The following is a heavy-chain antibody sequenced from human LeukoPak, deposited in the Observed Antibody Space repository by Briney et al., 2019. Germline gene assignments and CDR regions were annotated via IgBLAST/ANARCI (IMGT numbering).Heavy chain of an antibody. J-gene: IGHJ4*02. CDR2: ISWNSGSI. Sequence: PGGSLRLSCAASGFTFDDYAMHWVRQAPGKGLGWVSGISWNSGSIGYADSVKGRFTISRDNAKNSLYLQMNSLRAEDTALYYCAKDRGYSYGTHPFDYWGRGTLVTVSS. CDR1: GFTFDDYA. CDR3: AKDRGYSYGTHPFDY. V-gene: IGHV3-9*01. D-gene: IGHD5-18*01.